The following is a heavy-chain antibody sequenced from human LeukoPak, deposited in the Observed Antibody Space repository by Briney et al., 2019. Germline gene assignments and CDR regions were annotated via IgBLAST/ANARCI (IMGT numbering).Heavy chain of an antibody. CDR2: INPSSGGT. J-gene: IGHJ4*02. D-gene: IGHD4-23*01. V-gene: IGHV1-2*06. CDR1: GYTFTGYY. Sequence: ASVKVSCKASGYTFTGYYMHWVRQAPGQGLEWMGRINPSSGGTNYAQKFQGRVTMTRDTSINTAYMDLNSLRAEDTAIYYCARDAPGNSHTLDYWGQGTLVTVSS. CDR3: ARDAPGNSHTLDY.